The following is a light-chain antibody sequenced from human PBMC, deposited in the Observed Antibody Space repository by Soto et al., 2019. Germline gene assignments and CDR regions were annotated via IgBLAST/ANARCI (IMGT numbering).Light chain of an antibody. CDR3: QRFGSSPS. J-gene: IGKJ4*01. CDR2: GAS. Sequence: EIVLTQSPGALSLYTGERATLLCRASQTISSTFLAWYQQKPGQAPRLLIYGASSRATGIPDRFSGSGSGTDFTLTISRLEPEDFAVYYYQRFGSSPSSAGGTKVYIK. CDR1: QTISSTF. V-gene: IGKV3-20*01.